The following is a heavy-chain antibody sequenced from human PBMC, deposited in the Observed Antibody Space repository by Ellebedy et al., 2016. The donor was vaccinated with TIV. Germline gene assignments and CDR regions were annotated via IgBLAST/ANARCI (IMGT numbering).Heavy chain of an antibody. CDR1: GYTFTNYY. Sequence: AASVKVSCKASGYTFTNYYIHWVRQAPGQGLEWLGIIIPSGGSTGYAQKFQGRVTMTRDTSTSTVYMELSSLSSEDTAVYYSARESQRGTSSWSHVDYWGQGTLVTVSS. J-gene: IGHJ4*02. CDR3: ARESQRGTSSWSHVDY. D-gene: IGHD6-13*01. CDR2: IIPSGGST. V-gene: IGHV1-46*01.